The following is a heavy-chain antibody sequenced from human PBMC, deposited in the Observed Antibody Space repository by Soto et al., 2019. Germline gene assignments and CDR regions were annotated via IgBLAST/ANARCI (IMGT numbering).Heavy chain of an antibody. D-gene: IGHD2-15*01. CDR1: GVSFNSYD. CDR3: ARISRYCSGGDCHA. Sequence: GESLKISCAASGVSFNSYDMHWVRQAPDKGPEWVAIISYDGSNTYYSDSVRGRFTISRDNSKDTLYLQMHSLRSEDTAIYYCARISRYCSGGDCHAWGQGTQVTVSS. J-gene: IGHJ5*02. V-gene: IGHV3-30*03. CDR2: ISYDGSNT.